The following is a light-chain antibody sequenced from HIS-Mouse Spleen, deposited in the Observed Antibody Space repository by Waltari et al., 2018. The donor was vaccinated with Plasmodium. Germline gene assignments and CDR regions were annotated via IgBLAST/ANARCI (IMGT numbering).Light chain of an antibody. V-gene: IGLV2-14*01. CDR2: EVS. J-gene: IGLJ2*01. CDR3: SSYTSSSTLV. CDR1: GSDVGGYNY. Sequence: QSALTQPASVSGSPGQSITISCPGTGSDVGGYNYVSWYQQLPGNAPKLLIYEVSNRPSGVSNRFSGSKSGNTASLTISGLQAEDEADYYCSSYTSSSTLVFGGGTKLTVL.